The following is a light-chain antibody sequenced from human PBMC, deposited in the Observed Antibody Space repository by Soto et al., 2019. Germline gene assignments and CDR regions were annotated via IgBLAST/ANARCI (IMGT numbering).Light chain of an antibody. CDR1: SGSVSSRYY. CDR3: VLYMKGDIRV. CDR2: SGD. V-gene: IGLV8-61*01. Sequence: QTVVTQEASPSVSPGGTVTLTCGLTSGSVSSRYYPSWYRQDPGQTPRTLIYSGDIRSSGVPDRFSGSILGSKAALTSTGAQADDESVYYCVLYMKGDIRVFGGGTKLTVL. J-gene: IGLJ2*01.